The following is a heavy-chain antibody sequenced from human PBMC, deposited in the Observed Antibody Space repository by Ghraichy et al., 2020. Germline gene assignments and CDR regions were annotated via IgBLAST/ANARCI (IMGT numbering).Heavy chain of an antibody. CDR3: ARDRYDSSGYFEGFDF. CDR1: GDSVSSNSAA. D-gene: IGHD3-22*01. Sequence: TLSLTCAISGDSVSSNSAAWNWIRQSPSRGLEWLGRTYYRSKWYADYAPSVKSRITINPDTSKNQFSLQLNSVTPEDTAGDYCARDRYDSSGYFEGFDFWGQGTLVTVSS. V-gene: IGHV6-1*01. J-gene: IGHJ4*02. CDR2: TYYRSKWYA.